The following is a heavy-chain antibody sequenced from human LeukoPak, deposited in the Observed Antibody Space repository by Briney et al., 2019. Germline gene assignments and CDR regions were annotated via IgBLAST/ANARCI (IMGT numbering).Heavy chain of an antibody. CDR3: AKRQRTTGTTYYYYYYMDV. CDR1: GFTFSSYA. CDR2: ISGSGGGT. Sequence: GGSLRLSCAASGFTFSSYAMSWVRQAPGKGLEWVSAISGSGGGTYYADSVKGRFTISRDNSKNTLYLQMNSLRAEDTAVYYCAKRQRTTGTTYYYYYYMDVWGKGTTVTVSS. J-gene: IGHJ6*03. D-gene: IGHD1-1*01. V-gene: IGHV3-23*01.